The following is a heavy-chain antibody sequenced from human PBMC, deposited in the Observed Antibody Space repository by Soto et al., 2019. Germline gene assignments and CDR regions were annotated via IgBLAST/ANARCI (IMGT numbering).Heavy chain of an antibody. J-gene: IGHJ4*02. Sequence: QLQLQESGSGLVKPSQTLSLTCAGSGGSISSGGYSWSWIRQPTGKGLEWIGYIYHSGSTYYNPSLKRRVTTSVDRSKNQVALKLSSVTAADTAVYYCARGMTTVTTFDYWGQGTLVTVYS. CDR1: GGSISSGGYS. D-gene: IGHD4-17*01. V-gene: IGHV4-30-2*01. CDR2: IYHSGST. CDR3: ARGMTTVTTFDY.